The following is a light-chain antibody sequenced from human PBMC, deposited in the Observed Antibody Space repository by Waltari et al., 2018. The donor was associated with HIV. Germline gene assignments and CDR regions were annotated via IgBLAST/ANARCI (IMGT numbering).Light chain of an antibody. CDR2: DVD. V-gene: IGLV2-14*03. Sequence: SAVTQPASVSGLPGQPITISCTGDASDFGLYNFVSWYQQHPDTLPRLILYDVDSRASGISHRFSGSMSGHTASLNISGLRAEDEADYYCASFTGDHTLLFGGGTKVTVL. J-gene: IGLJ2*01. CDR3: ASFTGDHTLL. CDR1: ASDFGLYNF.